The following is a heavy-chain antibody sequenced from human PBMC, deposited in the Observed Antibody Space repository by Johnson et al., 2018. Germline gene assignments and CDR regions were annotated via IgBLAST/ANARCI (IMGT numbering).Heavy chain of an antibody. CDR3: AKAGYSYGYYYYYYMDV. J-gene: IGHJ6*03. V-gene: IGHV3-43D*03. CDR1: GFTFDDYA. D-gene: IGHD5-18*01. Sequence: VQLVESGGVVLQPGGSLRLSCAASGFTFDDYAMHWVRQAPGKGLEWVSLISWDGGSTYYADSVKGRFTISRDNSKNSLYLQMNSLRAEDTALYYCAKAGYSYGYYYYYYMDVWGKGTTVTVSS. CDR2: ISWDGGST.